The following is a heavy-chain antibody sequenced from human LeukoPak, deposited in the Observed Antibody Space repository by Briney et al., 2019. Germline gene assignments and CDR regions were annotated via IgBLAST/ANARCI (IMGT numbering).Heavy chain of an antibody. CDR1: GFMFDDYA. CDR3: TSRGPDYGDPDYYYYMDV. D-gene: IGHD4-17*01. Sequence: GRSLRLSCAASGFMFDDYAMHWVRQAPGKGLEWVSGISWSSGRIGYADSVKGQFTISRDNAKSSLYLQMNSLRAEDTALYYCTSRGPDYGDPDYYYYMDVWGKGTTVTVSS. CDR2: ISWSSGRI. J-gene: IGHJ6*03. V-gene: IGHV3-9*01.